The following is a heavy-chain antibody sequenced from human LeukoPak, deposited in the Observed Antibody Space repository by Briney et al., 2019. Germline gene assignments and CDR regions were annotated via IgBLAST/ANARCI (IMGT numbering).Heavy chain of an antibody. CDR3: AAVPNLRSITQFDY. V-gene: IGHV1-58*01. J-gene: IGHJ4*02. CDR1: GFTFTSSA. Sequence: GASVKVSCKASGFTFTSSAVQWVRQARGQRLEWIGWIVVGSGNTNYAQKFQERVTITRDMSTSTAYMELSSLRSEDTAVYYCAAVPNLRSITQFDYWGQGTLVTVSS. D-gene: IGHD2-21*01. CDR2: IVVGSGNT.